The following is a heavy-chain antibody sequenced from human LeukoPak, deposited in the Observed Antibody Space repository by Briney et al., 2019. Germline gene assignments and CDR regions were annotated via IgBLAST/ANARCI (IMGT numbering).Heavy chain of an antibody. CDR2: ISDDAGST. Sequence: KSGGSLRLSCAASGFTYSSYAMSWVRQAPGKGLEWVSTISDDAGSTYYADSVKGRFTIFRDNSKNTLYLQMNSLSAEDTAVYYCAKGQCTSSDCHSYLPYYFDYWGQGTLVTVSS. CDR3: AKGQCTSSDCHSYLPYYFDY. J-gene: IGHJ4*02. CDR1: GFTYSSYA. V-gene: IGHV3-23*01. D-gene: IGHD2-21*02.